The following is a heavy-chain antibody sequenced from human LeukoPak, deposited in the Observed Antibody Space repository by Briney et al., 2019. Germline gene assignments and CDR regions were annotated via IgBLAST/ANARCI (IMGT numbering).Heavy chain of an antibody. Sequence: PGGSLRLSCAASGFTFSTYWMHWVRQTPGKGLVWVSSIRNDGTTTNYADSVEGRFTISRDNAKNTLYLQMNSLRAEDTAVYYCVRLYKIEGADLWGRGTLVTVSS. V-gene: IGHV3-74*01. D-gene: IGHD1-14*01. CDR1: GFTFSTYW. CDR2: IRNDGTTT. CDR3: VRLYKIEGADL. J-gene: IGHJ2*01.